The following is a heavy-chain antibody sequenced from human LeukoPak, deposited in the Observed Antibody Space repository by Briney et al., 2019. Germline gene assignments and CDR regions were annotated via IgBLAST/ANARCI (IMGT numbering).Heavy chain of an antibody. CDR3: ARDRGYDFWSGYPPSYMDV. D-gene: IGHD3-3*01. J-gene: IGHJ6*03. CDR2: INPNSGGT. Sequence: PGGSLRLSCAASGFTFTSYYMHWVRQAPGQGLEWMGWINPNSGGTNYAQKFQGRVTMTRDTSISTAYMELSRLRSDDTAVYYCARDRGYDFWSGYPPSYMDVWGKGTTVTVSS. V-gene: IGHV1-2*02. CDR1: GFTFTSYY.